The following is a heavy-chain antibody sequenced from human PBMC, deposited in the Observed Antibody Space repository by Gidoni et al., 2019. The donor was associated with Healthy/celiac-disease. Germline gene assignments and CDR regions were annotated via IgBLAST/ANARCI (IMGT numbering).Heavy chain of an antibody. CDR1: AFTFDDYA. CDR2: ISWNSGSI. V-gene: IGHV3-9*01. Sequence: EVQLVESGGGLVQPGRSLRLSCAASAFTFDDYAMHWVRQAPGKGLEWVSGISWNSGSIGYADSVKGRFTISRDNAKNSLYLQMNSLRAEDTALYYCAKSFCGGDCSLDYWGQGTLVTVSS. J-gene: IGHJ4*02. CDR3: AKSFCGGDCSLDY. D-gene: IGHD2-21*02.